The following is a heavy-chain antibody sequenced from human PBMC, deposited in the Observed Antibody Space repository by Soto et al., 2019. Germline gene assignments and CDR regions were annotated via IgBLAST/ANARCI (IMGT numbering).Heavy chain of an antibody. D-gene: IGHD1-1*01. CDR1: GDSIRSGSSY. CDR2: VDYFGNA. J-gene: IGHJ4*02. CDR3: VRDRAGNQGYDHYFDF. V-gene: IGHV4-31*02. Sequence: PSETLSLTCTVSGDSIRSGSSYWTWIRQYPGKGLEWIGFVDYFGNAVYNPSLKRRITISVDTSKNHFSLTLRSVTAADTAMYYCVRDRAGNQGYDHYFDFWGQGTRVTVSS.